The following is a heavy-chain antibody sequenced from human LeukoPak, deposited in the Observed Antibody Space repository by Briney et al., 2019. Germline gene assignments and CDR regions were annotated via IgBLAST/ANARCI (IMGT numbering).Heavy chain of an antibody. D-gene: IGHD3-22*01. V-gene: IGHV3-64D*09. J-gene: IGHJ4*02. CDR1: GFTFSAYA. Sequence: GGSLRLSCSASGFTFSAYAPHWVRQAPGRGLEYVSAISSNGGTIYYVDSVKGRFTISRDNSKSTLYLQLSSLRPEDTAVYYCVKGSEAYCDSKSDYWGQGTLVTVSS. CDR2: ISSNGGTI. CDR3: VKGSEAYCDSKSDY.